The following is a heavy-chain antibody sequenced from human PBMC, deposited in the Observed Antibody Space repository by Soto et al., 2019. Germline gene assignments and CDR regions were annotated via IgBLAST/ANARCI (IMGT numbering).Heavy chain of an antibody. Sequence: ASVKVSCKASGYTFTSYGISWVRQAPGQGLEWMGWISAYNGNTNYARKLQGRVTMTTDTSTSTAYMELRSLRSDDTAVYYCARELSFDCSGGSCHKGLNWFDPWGQGTLVTVSS. CDR2: ISAYNGNT. V-gene: IGHV1-18*01. CDR3: ARELSFDCSGGSCHKGLNWFDP. CDR1: GYTFTSYG. J-gene: IGHJ5*02. D-gene: IGHD2-15*01.